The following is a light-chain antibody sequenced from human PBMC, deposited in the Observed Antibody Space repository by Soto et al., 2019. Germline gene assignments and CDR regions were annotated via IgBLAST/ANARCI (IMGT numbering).Light chain of an antibody. J-gene: IGKJ4*01. CDR2: DIS. CDR1: QSVSSN. CDR3: QQYNSWPLT. V-gene: IGKV3D-15*01. Sequence: ETVMTQSPATLSVSPGERATLSCRASQSVSSNLAWYQQKPGQPPWLLIYDISTRATGIPTRFSGSGSGTEFTLTISSLQSEDFAVYYCQQYNSWPLTFGGGTKVEIK.